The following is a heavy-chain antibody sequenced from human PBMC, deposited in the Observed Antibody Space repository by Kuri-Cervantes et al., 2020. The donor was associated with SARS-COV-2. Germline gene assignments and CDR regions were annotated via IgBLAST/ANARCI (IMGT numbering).Heavy chain of an antibody. CDR3: AKFKIDYSNYGEFDY. J-gene: IGHJ4*02. D-gene: IGHD4-11*01. V-gene: IGHV3-30*04. Sequence: GESLKISCVASGFTFRTYAVHWVRQPPGKGLEWVAVISYDESNKYYADSVKGRFTISRDNSKNTLYLQMSSLRAEDTAVYYCAKFKIDYSNYGEFDYWGQGTLVTVSS. CDR2: ISYDESNK. CDR1: GFTFRTYA.